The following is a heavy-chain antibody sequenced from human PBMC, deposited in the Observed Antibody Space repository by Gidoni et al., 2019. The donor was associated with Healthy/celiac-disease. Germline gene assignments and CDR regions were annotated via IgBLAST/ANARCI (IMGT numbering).Heavy chain of an antibody. V-gene: IGHV3-9*01. D-gene: IGHD2-15*01. J-gene: IGHJ6*02. CDR3: AKAGCSGGSCDGGDYYYYGMDV. CDR1: GFSLDDHA. CDR2: ISWNRGSI. Sequence: EVQLVESGGGLVQPGSSLRFSCAAPGFSLDDHAMHCVRQAPGKGLEWVSGISWNRGSIGYADSVKGRFTISRDNAKNSLYLEMNSLRAEDTALYYGAKAGCSGGSCDGGDYYYYGMDVWGQGTTVTVSS.